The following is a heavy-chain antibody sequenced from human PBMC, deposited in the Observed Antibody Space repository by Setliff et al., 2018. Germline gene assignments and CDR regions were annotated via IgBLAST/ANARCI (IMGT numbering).Heavy chain of an antibody. Sequence: GSLRPPCAASGFTFDIYSMSWVRQAPGKGLEWVSYISSHSNTIWYADSVKGRFTISRDNVKNSLYLEMNSLRVDDTAFYYCVRSGKFGMRFWFDQWGQGTLVTVSS. CDR1: GFTFDIYS. CDR2: ISSHSNTI. D-gene: IGHD1-26*01. CDR3: VRSGKFGMRFWFDQ. V-gene: IGHV3-48*01. J-gene: IGHJ5*02.